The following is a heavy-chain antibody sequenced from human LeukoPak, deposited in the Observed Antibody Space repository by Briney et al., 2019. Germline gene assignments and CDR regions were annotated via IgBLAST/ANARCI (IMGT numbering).Heavy chain of an antibody. J-gene: IGHJ3*02. CDR2: IRYDGRNK. Sequence: GGFLRLSCAASGLTFSNYGMHWVRQAPGKGPEWVTYIRYDGRNKFYADFVKGRFTISRDNAKNSLYLQMNSLRAEDTALYYCAKDITGAAGTDYAFDIWGQGTMVTVSS. CDR3: AKDITGAAGTDYAFDI. CDR1: GLTFSNYG. V-gene: IGHV3-30*02. D-gene: IGHD6-19*01.